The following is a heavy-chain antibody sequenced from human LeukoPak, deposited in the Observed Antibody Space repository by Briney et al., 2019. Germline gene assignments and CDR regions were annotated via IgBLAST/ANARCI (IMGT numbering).Heavy chain of an antibody. J-gene: IGHJ4*02. V-gene: IGHV4-59*08. CDR2: IHYSGST. Sequence: PSETLSLTCTVSGVSISNYYWSWIRQPPGKGLEWIGYIHYSGSTSYNPSLKSRVTISVDTSKNQFSLKLSSVTAADTAVYYCARGPSCGGDCYPEYFDYWGQGTLVTVSS. D-gene: IGHD2-21*02. CDR1: GVSISNYY. CDR3: ARGPSCGGDCYPEYFDY.